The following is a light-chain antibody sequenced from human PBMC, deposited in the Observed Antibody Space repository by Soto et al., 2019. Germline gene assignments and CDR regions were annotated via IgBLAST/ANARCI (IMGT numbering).Light chain of an antibody. CDR3: LLYNNRPT. CDR2: AAS. V-gene: IGKV3-15*01. J-gene: IGKJ1*01. Sequence: ETVMTQSPATLSVSPGERATLSCRASQSVSSNLAWYQQKPGQAPRLLIYAASTRATGIPARFSGSGSGTEFTLSISSLQSEDFAVYYCLLYNNRPTFGQGTKVEIK. CDR1: QSVSSN.